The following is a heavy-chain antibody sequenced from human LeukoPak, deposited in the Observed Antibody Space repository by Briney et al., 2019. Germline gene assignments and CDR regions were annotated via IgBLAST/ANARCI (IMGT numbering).Heavy chain of an antibody. CDR2: MYYGGST. CDR1: GGSISGYY. V-gene: IGHV4-59*01. J-gene: IGHJ6*02. CDR3: ARGIVGATGDGYYYYGMDV. D-gene: IGHD1-26*01. Sequence: PSETLSLTCTVSGGSISGYYWSWIRQPRGKGLEWIGYMYYGGSTNYNPSVKSRVTISVATSKNQFSLKLSSVTAADTAVYYCARGIVGATGDGYYYYGMDVWGQGTTVTVSS.